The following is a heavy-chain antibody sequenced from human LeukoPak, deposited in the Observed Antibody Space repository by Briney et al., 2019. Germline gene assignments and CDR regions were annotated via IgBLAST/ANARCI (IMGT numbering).Heavy chain of an antibody. J-gene: IGHJ3*02. D-gene: IGHD3-3*01. CDR2: IYHSGST. CDR3: ARSVTIFGVVTDAFDI. CDR1: GYSIGSGYY. Sequence: SETLSLTCTVSGYSIGSGYYWGWIRQPPGKGLEWIGSIYHSGSTYYNPSLKSRVTISVDTSKNQFSLKLSSVTAADTAVYYCARSVTIFGVVTDAFDIWGQGTMVTVSS. V-gene: IGHV4-38-2*02.